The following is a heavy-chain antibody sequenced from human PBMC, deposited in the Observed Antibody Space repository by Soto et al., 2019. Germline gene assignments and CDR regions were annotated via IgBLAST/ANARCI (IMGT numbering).Heavy chain of an antibody. V-gene: IGHV4-30-4*01. CDR2: IYYSGST. CDR1: GDSIRSGNHY. J-gene: IGHJ6*02. CDR3: ARDRRPSIYSGLAV. Sequence: SETLSLTCTVSGDSIRSGNHYWSWIRQPPGKGLEWIGYIYYSGSTYYSPSLKSRVTISVDTSKNQFSLKLSSMTAEDTAVYYCARDRRPSIYSGLAVWGQGTTVTVSS. D-gene: IGHD2-2*01.